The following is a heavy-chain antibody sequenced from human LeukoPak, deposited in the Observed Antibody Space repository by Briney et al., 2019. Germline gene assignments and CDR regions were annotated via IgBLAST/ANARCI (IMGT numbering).Heavy chain of an antibody. CDR1: GGSISSGGYY. J-gene: IGHJ4*02. Sequence: SETLSLTCTVSGGSISSGGYYWSWIRQPPGKGLEWIGYIYHSGSTYYNLSLKSRVTISVDRSKNQFSLKLSSVTAADTAVYYCAGPSPRGGSDDYFDYWGQGTLVTVSS. D-gene: IGHD1-26*01. CDR3: AGPSPRGGSDDYFDY. CDR2: IYHSGST. V-gene: IGHV4-30-2*01.